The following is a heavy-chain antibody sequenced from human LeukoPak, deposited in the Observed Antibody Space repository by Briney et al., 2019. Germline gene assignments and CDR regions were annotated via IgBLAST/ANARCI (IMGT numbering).Heavy chain of an antibody. V-gene: IGHV4-59*12. Sequence: PSETLSLTCTVSGGSISSYYWSWIRQPPGKGLEWIGYVYYNGNTNYNPSLKSRVTISVDTSKKQFSLKLSSVTAADTAVYFCAKSGLNWRAGFDSWGQGTLVTVSS. D-gene: IGHD2-21*01. CDR1: GGSISSYY. CDR3: AKSGLNWRAGFDS. CDR2: VYYNGNT. J-gene: IGHJ5*01.